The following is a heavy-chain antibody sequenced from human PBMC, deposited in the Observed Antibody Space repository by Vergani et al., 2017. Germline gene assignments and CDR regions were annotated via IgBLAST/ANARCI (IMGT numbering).Heavy chain of an antibody. D-gene: IGHD1-1*01. Sequence: QVHLVESGGGVVQPGRSLRLSCVVSGFTSSYYGMHWVRQAPGKGLEWVAVISYDGTQKYYADSVKGRFTISRDNSKSTLYLQMNSLRTEYTAVYYCATKSCGTPGCQIGYFREWGQGTLVTGSS. CDR3: ATKSCGTPGCQIGYFRE. J-gene: IGHJ1*01. CDR2: ISYDGTQK. V-gene: IGHV3-30*03. CDR1: GFTSSYYG.